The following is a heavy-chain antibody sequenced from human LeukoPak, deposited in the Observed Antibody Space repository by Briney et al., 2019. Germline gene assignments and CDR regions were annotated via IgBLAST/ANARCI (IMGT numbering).Heavy chain of an antibody. Sequence: GGSLRLSCAASGFTFSSYGMHWVRRAPGKGLEWVAVIWYDGSNKYYADSVRGRFTISRDNSKNTLYLQMNSLRAEDTAVYYCARERAVAGTNWFDPWGQGTLVTVSS. J-gene: IGHJ5*02. D-gene: IGHD6-19*01. CDR3: ARERAVAGTNWFDP. CDR2: IWYDGSNK. CDR1: GFTFSSYG. V-gene: IGHV3-33*01.